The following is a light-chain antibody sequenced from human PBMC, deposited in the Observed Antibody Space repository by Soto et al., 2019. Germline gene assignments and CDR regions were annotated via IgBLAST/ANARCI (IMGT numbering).Light chain of an antibody. CDR2: GNN. CDR1: SSNIGAPYG. CDR3: QSYDSSLTALV. Sequence: QSVLTQPPSVSGAPGRRVTISCTGSSSNIGAPYGVHWYQQLPGTAPKLLIYGNNNRPSGVPDRFSGSQSGTSASLAITGLHAEDEADSYCQSYDSSLTALVFGGGTKLTVL. J-gene: IGLJ2*01. V-gene: IGLV1-40*01.